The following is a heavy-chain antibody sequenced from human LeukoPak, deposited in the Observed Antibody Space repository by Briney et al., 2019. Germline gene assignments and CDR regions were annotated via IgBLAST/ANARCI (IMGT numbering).Heavy chain of an antibody. V-gene: IGHV4-59*01. J-gene: IGHJ4*02. D-gene: IGHD7-27*01. CDR1: GGSISSYY. CDR2: IYYSGST. CDR3: AREGRSNWGLYFDY. Sequence: SETLSLTCTVSGGSISSYYWSWIRQPPGKGLEWIGYIYYSGSTNYNPSLKSRVTISVDTSKNQFSLKLSSVTAADTAVYYCAREGRSNWGLYFDYWGQGTLVTVSS.